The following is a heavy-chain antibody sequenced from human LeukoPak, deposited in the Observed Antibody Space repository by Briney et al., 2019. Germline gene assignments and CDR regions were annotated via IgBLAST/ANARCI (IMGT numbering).Heavy chain of an antibody. J-gene: IGHJ6*03. Sequence: SETLSLTCTVSDGPIRSHYWTWIRQSPLKGLEWIGDISNSGSTKYNPSLKSRVTISIGTSKSQFSLRLTSVTAADTAVYYCGRDALVGYFSYYYIDVWGKGTTVTVSS. CDR3: GRDALVGYFSYYYIDV. V-gene: IGHV4-59*11. D-gene: IGHD2-15*01. CDR1: DGPIRSHY. CDR2: ISNSGST.